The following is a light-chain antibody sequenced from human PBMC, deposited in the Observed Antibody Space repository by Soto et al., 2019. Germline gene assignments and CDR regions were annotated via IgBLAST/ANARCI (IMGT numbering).Light chain of an antibody. V-gene: IGKV3D-20*02. CDR2: GAS. J-gene: IGKJ1*01. Sequence: ELVLPQSPGPLSLSPGARATLSCRASQSVNSSYLAWYQQQPGQAPRLLSYGASSSATGLPARFSGSGSGTDGTLTSSRPEPEDFAVYYWQQRGNWRRWTVGQGTKVEIK. CDR1: QSVNSSY. CDR3: QQRGNWRRWT.